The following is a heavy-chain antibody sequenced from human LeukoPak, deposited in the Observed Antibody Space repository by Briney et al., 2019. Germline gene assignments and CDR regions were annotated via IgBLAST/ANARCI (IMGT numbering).Heavy chain of an antibody. J-gene: IGHJ3*01. Sequence: GGSLRLSCAASGFTFSTYAMSWVRQAPGKGLEWVSGISSSGGGTYHADSVKGRFTISRDNAKNSLYLQMNSLRAEDTAVYYCAREGKGGTWFNAVDVWGQGTMVTVSS. CDR3: AREGKGGTWFNAVDV. CDR1: GFTFSTYA. CDR2: ISSSGGGT. V-gene: IGHV3-23*01. D-gene: IGHD6-13*01.